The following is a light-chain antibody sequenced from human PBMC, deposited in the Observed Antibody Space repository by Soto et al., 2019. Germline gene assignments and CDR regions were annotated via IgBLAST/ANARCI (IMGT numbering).Light chain of an antibody. Sequence: VLTQPPSASGTPGQRVTISCSGSSSNIGSNAVNWYQQLPGTAPKLLIYSNNERPSGVPDRLSGSKSGTSASLAISGLQSEDEADYYCAAWDDSLNGPVFGGGTKVTVL. V-gene: IGLV1-44*01. CDR3: AAWDDSLNGPV. CDR1: SSNIGSNA. CDR2: SNN. J-gene: IGLJ2*01.